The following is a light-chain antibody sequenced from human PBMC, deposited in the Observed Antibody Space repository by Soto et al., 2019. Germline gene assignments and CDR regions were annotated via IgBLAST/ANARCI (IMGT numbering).Light chain of an antibody. CDR2: GAS. Sequence: VFTHSPVTVALSPGEGATLSCRASQSISSSYLSWYQQKPGQAPRLVIYGASTRATGIPARFSGSGRGSGTDFTLTISSLHPEDFAVYYCLQDYHLPITFGQGTRLEIK. J-gene: IGKJ5*01. CDR1: QSISSSY. CDR3: LQDYHLPIT. V-gene: IGKV3D-7*01.